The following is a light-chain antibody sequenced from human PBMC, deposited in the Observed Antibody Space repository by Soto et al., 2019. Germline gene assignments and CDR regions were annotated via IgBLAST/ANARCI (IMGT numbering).Light chain of an antibody. Sequence: DIQITQSPSTLSGSVGDSVTITCRASQTISSWLAWYQQKPGKAPKLLIYKASTLKSGVPSRFSGSGSGTEFTLTISSLKTDDLATYYCQNYNSYSEAFGQGTKVDIK. V-gene: IGKV1-5*03. CDR3: QNYNSYSEA. CDR1: QTISSW. J-gene: IGKJ1*01. CDR2: KAS.